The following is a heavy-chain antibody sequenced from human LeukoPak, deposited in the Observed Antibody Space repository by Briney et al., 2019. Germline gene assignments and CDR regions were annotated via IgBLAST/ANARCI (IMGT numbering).Heavy chain of an antibody. CDR3: ARDSSLNIAAAGTFDY. CDR1: GYTFTSYG. D-gene: IGHD6-13*01. V-gene: IGHV1-18*01. J-gene: IGHJ4*02. Sequence: ASVKVSCKASGYTFTSYGISWVRQAPGQGLEWMGWISAYNGNTNYAQKLQGRVTMTTDTSTSTAYMELRSLRSGDTAVYYCARDSSLNIAAAGTFDYWGQGTLVTVSS. CDR2: ISAYNGNT.